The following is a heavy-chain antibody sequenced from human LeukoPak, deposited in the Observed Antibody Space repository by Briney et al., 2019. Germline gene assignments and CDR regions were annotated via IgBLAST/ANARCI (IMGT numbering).Heavy chain of an antibody. Sequence: ASVKVSCKASGYTFTSYAMNWVRQAPGQGLEWMGWINTNTGNPTYAQGFTGRFVFSLDTSVSTAYLQISSLNAEDTAVYYCARPGIAAAGPFYYYYYYMDVWGKGTTVTVSS. V-gene: IGHV7-4-1*02. CDR2: INTNTGNP. D-gene: IGHD6-13*01. CDR3: ARPGIAAAGPFYYYYYYMDV. CDR1: GYTFTSYA. J-gene: IGHJ6*03.